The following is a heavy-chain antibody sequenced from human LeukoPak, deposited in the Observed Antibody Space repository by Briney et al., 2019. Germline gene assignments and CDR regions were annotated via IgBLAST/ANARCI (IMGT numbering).Heavy chain of an antibody. CDR1: GYTFASYW. CDR2: IYPGDSDT. D-gene: IGHD2-2*01. V-gene: IGHV5-51*01. J-gene: IGHJ3*02. CDR3: AVGYCSSTSCLRRAFDI. Sequence: GESLKISCKGSGYTFASYWIGWVRQMPGKGLEWMGIIYPGDSDTRYSPSFQGQVTISADKSISTAYLQWSSLKASDTAMYYCAVGYCSSTSCLRRAFDIWGQGTMVTVSS.